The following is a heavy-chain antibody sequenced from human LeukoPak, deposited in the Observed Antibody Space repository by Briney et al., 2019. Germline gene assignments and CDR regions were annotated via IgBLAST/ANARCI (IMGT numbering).Heavy chain of an antibody. CDR1: GGSISSSSYY. D-gene: IGHD3-10*01. Sequence: SETLSLTCTVSGGSISSSSYYWGWIRQPPGKGLEWIGSIYYSGSTYYNPSLKSRVTISVDTSKNQFSLKLSSVTAADTAVYYCARDTYYYGSGSDFDYWGQGTLVTVSS. CDR2: IYYSGST. J-gene: IGHJ4*02. V-gene: IGHV4-39*07. CDR3: ARDTYYYGSGSDFDY.